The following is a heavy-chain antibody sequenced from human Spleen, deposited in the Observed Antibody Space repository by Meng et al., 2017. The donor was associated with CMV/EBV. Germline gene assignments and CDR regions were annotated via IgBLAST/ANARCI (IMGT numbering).Heavy chain of an antibody. J-gene: IGHJ6*02. Sequence: GGSLRLSCAPSGFTFSSYWMSWVRQAPGKGLEWVANIKQDGSEKYYVDSVKGRFTISRDNAKNSLYLQMNSLRAEDTAVYYCARDRGTIFGVVMFYYYYGMDVWGQGTTVTVSS. CDR2: IKQDGSEK. CDR3: ARDRGTIFGVVMFYYYYGMDV. CDR1: GFTFSSYW. D-gene: IGHD3-3*01. V-gene: IGHV3-7*01.